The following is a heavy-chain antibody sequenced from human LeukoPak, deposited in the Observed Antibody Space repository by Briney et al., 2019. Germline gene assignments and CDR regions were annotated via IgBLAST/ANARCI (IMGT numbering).Heavy chain of an antibody. V-gene: IGHV3-21*01. CDR2: ISSSSSYI. CDR3: ARDYDFWSTPSDAFDI. Sequence: GGSLRLSCAASGFTFSSYSMDWVRQAPGKGLEWVSSISSSSSYIYYADSVKGRFTISRDNAKNSLYLQMNSLRAEDTAAYYCARDYDFWSTPSDAFDIWGQGTMVTVSS. CDR1: GFTFSSYS. J-gene: IGHJ3*02. D-gene: IGHD3-3*01.